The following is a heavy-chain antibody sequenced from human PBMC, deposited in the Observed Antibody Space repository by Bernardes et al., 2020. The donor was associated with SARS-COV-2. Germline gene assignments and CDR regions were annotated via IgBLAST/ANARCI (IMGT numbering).Heavy chain of an antibody. CDR2: IRQDGSER. V-gene: IGHV3-7*03. CDR1: GFAISTYW. J-gene: IGHJ3*01. CDR3: ARDTSATCGLDV. Sequence: GSLGLSCAASGFAISTYWMNWVRQAPGKGPEWVANIRQDGSERHHVDSVRGRFTISRDNSKNSLYLQMDSLRAEDTAVYYCARDTSATCGLDVWGQGTMVTVSS. D-gene: IGHD2-15*01.